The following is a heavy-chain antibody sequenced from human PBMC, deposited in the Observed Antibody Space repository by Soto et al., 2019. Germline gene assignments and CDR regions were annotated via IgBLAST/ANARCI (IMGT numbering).Heavy chain of an antibody. CDR1: GYTFTNYY. J-gene: IGHJ6*02. V-gene: IGHV1-18*01. CDR3: AREDLVVGATTVDYYYYGMDV. D-gene: IGHD2-15*01. CDR2: ISPYNGNT. Sequence: ASVKVSCKASGYTFTNYYISWVRQAPGQGLEWMGWISPYNGNTNYAQKLQDRVTMATDTSTRTAYMELRSLRSDDTAVYYCAREDLVVGATTVDYYYYGMDVWGQ.